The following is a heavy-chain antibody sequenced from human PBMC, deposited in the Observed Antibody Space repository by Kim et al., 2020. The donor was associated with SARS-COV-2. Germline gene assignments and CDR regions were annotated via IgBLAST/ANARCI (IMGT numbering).Heavy chain of an antibody. V-gene: IGHV4-59*01. CDR3: ATLYGDYGSWYFDL. CDR2: IYYSGST. D-gene: IGHD4-17*01. J-gene: IGHJ2*01. CDR1: GGSISSYY. Sequence: SETLSLTSTVSGGSISSYYWSWIRQPPGKGLEWIGYIYYSGSTNYNPSLKSRVTISVDTSKNQFSLKLSSVTAADTAVYYCATLYGDYGSWYFDLWGRGTLVTVSS.